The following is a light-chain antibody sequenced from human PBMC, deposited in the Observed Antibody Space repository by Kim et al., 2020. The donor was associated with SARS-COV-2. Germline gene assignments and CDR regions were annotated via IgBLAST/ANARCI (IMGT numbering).Light chain of an antibody. V-gene: IGLV3-1*01. CDR1: KLGDKY. J-gene: IGLJ2*01. Sequence: SYEPTQPPSVSVSPGQTASITCSGNKLGDKYASWYQQKPGQSPVVVLYQDNKRPSGIPERFSGSNSGNTATLTISGTQPMDEADYYCQAWDSGTVVFGGGTKLTVL. CDR3: QAWDSGTVV. CDR2: QDN.